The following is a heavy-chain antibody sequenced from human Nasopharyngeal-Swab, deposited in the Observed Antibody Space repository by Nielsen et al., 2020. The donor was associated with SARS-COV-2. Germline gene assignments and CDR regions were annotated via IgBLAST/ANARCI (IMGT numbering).Heavy chain of an antibody. Sequence: SETLSLTCAVYGGSFSGYHWSWIRQPPGKGLEWIGEINHSGSTNYNPSLKSRVTISVDKSKNQFSLKLSSVTAADTAVYYCATYYYDSSGYYLFDYWGQGTLVTVSS. CDR3: ATYYYDSSGYYLFDY. D-gene: IGHD3-22*01. CDR1: GGSFSGYH. CDR2: INHSGST. V-gene: IGHV4-34*01. J-gene: IGHJ4*02.